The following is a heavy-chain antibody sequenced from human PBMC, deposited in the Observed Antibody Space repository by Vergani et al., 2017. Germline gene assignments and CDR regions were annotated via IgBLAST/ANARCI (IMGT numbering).Heavy chain of an antibody. J-gene: IGHJ4*01. CDR3: TKGPQQRLNVLDN. CDR2: ISFDGTTK. D-gene: IGHD6-25*01. Sequence: QLQLVESGGGVVQPGSSLRLSCAASGFNFNNFGIHWFRQAPGKGLEWVAVISFDGTTKYYADSVKGRFTISRDNSKKMLYLEMNSLRNDDTALYYCTKGPQQRLNVLDNWGQGTLVTVSS. CDR1: GFNFNNFG. V-gene: IGHV3-30*18.